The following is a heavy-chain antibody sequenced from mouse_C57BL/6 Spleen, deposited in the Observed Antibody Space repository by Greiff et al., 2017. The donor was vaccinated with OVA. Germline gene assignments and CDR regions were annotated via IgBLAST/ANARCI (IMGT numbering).Heavy chain of an antibody. D-gene: IGHD3-1*01. CDR3: ARRGARFYAMDY. Sequence: EVQLQQSGPVLVKPGASVKMSCKASGYTFTDYYMNWVKQSHGKSLEWIGVINPYNGGTSYNQKFKGKATLTVDKSSSTAYMELNSLTSEDSAVYYCARRGARFYAMDYWGQGTSVTVSS. J-gene: IGHJ4*01. CDR2: INPYNGGT. CDR1: GYTFTDYY. V-gene: IGHV1-19*01.